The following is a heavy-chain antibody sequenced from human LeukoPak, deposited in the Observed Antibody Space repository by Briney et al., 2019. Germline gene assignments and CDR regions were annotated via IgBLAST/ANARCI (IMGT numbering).Heavy chain of an antibody. CDR2: INPNSGGT. Sequence: ASVKVSCKASGYTFTGYYIHWARQAPGQGLEWMGRINPNSGGTNYAQKFQGRVTMTRDTSTSTAYMELSRLRSDDTAIYYCAREVSGDPGGNWGQGALVSVSS. V-gene: IGHV1-2*06. CDR1: GYTFTGYY. CDR3: AREVSGDPGGN. D-gene: IGHD7-27*01. J-gene: IGHJ4*02.